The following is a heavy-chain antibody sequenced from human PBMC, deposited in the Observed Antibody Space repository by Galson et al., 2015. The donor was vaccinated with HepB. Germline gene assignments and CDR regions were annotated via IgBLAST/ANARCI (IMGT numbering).Heavy chain of an antibody. CDR1: GLTFNNAW. J-gene: IGHJ4*02. D-gene: IGHD3-10*01. Sequence: SLRLSCAASGLTFNNAWMSWVRQAPGKGLEWVARIKSIAEDGTTLYAAPVRGRFTISRDDSKNTLYLQMNSLTTEDTAVYYCATFLGFGYGESTVAVDYWGQGTLVTVSA. CDR2: IKSIAEDGTT. V-gene: IGHV3-15*01. CDR3: ATFLGFGYGESTVAVDY.